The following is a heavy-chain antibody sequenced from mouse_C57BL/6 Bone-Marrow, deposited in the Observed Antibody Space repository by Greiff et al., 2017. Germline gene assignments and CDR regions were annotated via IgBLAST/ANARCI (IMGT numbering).Heavy chain of an antibody. Sequence: QVQLKQPGAGLVNPGASVKMSCKPSASTFTSYWIPWVKRRPGQGLEWIGDIYPGSGSPNYNEKFKSKATLTVDTSSSTAYMQLSSLTSEDSAVYYCADYYGSSADWYFDVWGTGTTVTVSS. V-gene: IGHV1-55*01. D-gene: IGHD1-1*01. CDR1: ASTFTSYW. CDR3: ADYYGSSADWYFDV. J-gene: IGHJ1*03. CDR2: IYPGSGSP.